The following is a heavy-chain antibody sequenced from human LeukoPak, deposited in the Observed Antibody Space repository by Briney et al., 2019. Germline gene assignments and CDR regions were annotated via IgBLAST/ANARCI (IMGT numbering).Heavy chain of an antibody. CDR2: IIPILGIA. V-gene: IGHV1-69*04. CDR1: GGTFSSYA. Sequence: SVKVSCKASGGTFSSYAISWVRQAPGQGLEWMGRIIPILGIANYAQKFQGRVTITADKSTSTAYMELSSLRSEDTAVYYCATVYRSVLVNWFDPWGQGTLVTVSS. CDR3: ATVYRSVLVNWFDP. D-gene: IGHD5/OR15-5a*01. J-gene: IGHJ5*02.